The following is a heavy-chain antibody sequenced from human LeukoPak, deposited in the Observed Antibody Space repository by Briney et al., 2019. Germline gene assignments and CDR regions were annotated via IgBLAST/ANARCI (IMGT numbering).Heavy chain of an antibody. CDR1: GDSISSYY. CDR3: ARSYDILTGYYPSSWYYYGMDV. Sequence: SETLSLTCTVSGDSISSYYWSWIRQPPGKGLEWIGYIYYSGSTNYNPSLKSRVTISVDTSKNQFSLKLSSVTAADTAVYYCARSYDILTGYYPSSWYYYGMDVWGQGTTVTVSS. J-gene: IGHJ6*02. D-gene: IGHD3-9*01. V-gene: IGHV4-59*01. CDR2: IYYSGST.